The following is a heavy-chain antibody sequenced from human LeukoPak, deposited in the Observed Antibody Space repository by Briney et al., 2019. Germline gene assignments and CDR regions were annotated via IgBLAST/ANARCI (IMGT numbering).Heavy chain of an antibody. CDR3: ARARLEINAFDI. CDR2: IYSGGST. CDR1: GFTVSSNY. Sequence: GGSLRLSCAASGFTVSSNYMSWVRQAPGKGLEWVSVIYSGGSTYYADSVKGRFTISRDNSKNTLYLQMNSLRAEDTAVYYCARARLEINAFDIWGQGTMDTVSS. V-gene: IGHV3-53*01. J-gene: IGHJ3*02. D-gene: IGHD1-1*01.